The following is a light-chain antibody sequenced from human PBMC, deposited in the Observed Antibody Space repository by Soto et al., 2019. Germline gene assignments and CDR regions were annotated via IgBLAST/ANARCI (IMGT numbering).Light chain of an antibody. Sequence: QSALPQPRSVSGSPGQSVTISCTGTSSDIGGSNFVSWYQQHPGKAPKLMIYDVTKRPSGVPDRFSGSKSGNTAPLTISGLQADDEADYYCCSYTGRVVFGGGTKLTVL. V-gene: IGLV2-11*01. CDR1: SSDIGGSNF. CDR3: CSYTGRVV. J-gene: IGLJ2*01. CDR2: DVT.